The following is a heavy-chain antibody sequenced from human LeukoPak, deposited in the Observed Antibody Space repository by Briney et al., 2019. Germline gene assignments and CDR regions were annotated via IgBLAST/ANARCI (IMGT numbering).Heavy chain of an antibody. CDR3: ARDGMEMSTNPPDY. CDR2: VGSSSTYI. CDR1: GLPFSTYT. D-gene: IGHD5/OR15-5a*01. J-gene: IGHJ4*02. V-gene: IGHV3-21*01. Sequence: GGSLRLSCAASGLPFSTYTMKWVRHATGKGREWVSTVGSSSTYIYYADSVKGRFTISRDNAKNSLYLQMDSLRAEDTAVYYCARDGMEMSTNPPDYWGQGTLVTVSS.